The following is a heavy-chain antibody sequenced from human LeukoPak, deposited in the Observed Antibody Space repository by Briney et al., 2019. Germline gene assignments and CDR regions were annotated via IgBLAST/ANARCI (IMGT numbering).Heavy chain of an antibody. CDR3: ARDRNSPAKYYFDY. Sequence: GGSLRLSCAASGSTFNSYAMHWARQAPGKGLEWVAVISNDGRDKHHADSVKGRFTISRDNSKNTLYLQMNSLRAEDAAVYYCARDRNSPAKYYFDYWGQGTLVTVSS. CDR2: ISNDGRDK. J-gene: IGHJ4*02. D-gene: IGHD1-14*01. V-gene: IGHV3-30*04. CDR1: GSTFNSYA.